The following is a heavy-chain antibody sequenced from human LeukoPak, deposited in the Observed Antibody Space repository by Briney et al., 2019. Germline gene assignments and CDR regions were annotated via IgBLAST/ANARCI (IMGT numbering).Heavy chain of an antibody. CDR3: AKDMYSSSPKYYFDY. CDR1: GFTFSSYG. J-gene: IGHJ4*02. V-gene: IGHV3-30*02. Sequence: PGGSLRLSCAASGFTFSSYGMHWVRQAPGKGLEWVAFIRYDGSNKYYADSVKGRFTISRDNSKNTLYLQMNSLRAEDTALYYCAKDMYSSSPKYYFDYWGQGTLVTVSS. D-gene: IGHD6-13*01. CDR2: IRYDGSNK.